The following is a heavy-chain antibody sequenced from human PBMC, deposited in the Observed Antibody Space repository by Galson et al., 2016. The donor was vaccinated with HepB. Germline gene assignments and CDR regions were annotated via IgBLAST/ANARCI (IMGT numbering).Heavy chain of an antibody. Sequence: SLRLSCAASGFTFRNYALSWVRRAPGKGLEWVSHIDGPTPNTHYADSVRGRFSIYRDNSRDTLSLQMDSLTAEDSAIYYWPTWLSHHFDYWGQGTRVTVSS. V-gene: IGHV3-23*01. CDR2: IDGPTPNT. D-gene: IGHD3-10*01. CDR1: GFTFRNYA. CDR3: PTWLSHHFDY. J-gene: IGHJ4*02.